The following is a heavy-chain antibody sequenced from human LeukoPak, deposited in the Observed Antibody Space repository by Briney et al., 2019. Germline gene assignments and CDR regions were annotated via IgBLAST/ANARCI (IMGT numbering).Heavy chain of an antibody. J-gene: IGHJ4*02. D-gene: IGHD1-14*01. CDR1: GFTFTTYW. Sequence: GESLRLSCAASGFTFTTYWISWIRQLPGKGLEWVANINQDGTERYYVDSVKGRFTISRDNAKDSLYLQMNSLRDEDTAVYYCARAMVWDHGDYWGQGTLVTVSS. CDR2: INQDGTER. V-gene: IGHV3-7*01. CDR3: ARAMVWDHGDY.